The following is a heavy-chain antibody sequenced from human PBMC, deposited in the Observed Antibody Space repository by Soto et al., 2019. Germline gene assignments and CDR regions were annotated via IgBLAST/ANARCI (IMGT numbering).Heavy chain of an antibody. J-gene: IGHJ4*02. D-gene: IGHD7-27*01. V-gene: IGHV1-3*01. CDR3: ARDTGDGTFDF. CDR1: GYTFSSYA. CDR2: INAGYGNT. Sequence: ASVKVSCKASGYTFSSYAMHWVRQAPGQRLEWMGWINAGYGNTESSQKFQDRVTISRDTSASTAYMELISLRSEDTAVYYCARDTGDGTFDFWGQGTLVTVSS.